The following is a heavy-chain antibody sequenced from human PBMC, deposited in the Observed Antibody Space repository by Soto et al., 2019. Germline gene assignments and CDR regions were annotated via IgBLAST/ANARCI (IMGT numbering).Heavy chain of an antibody. V-gene: IGHV1-18*01. D-gene: IGHD3-22*01. CDR2: TSAYNGNT. Sequence: QVQLVQSGAEVKKPGASVTVSCKASGYTFTSYGISWVRQAPGQGPEWMGWTSAYNGNTKYAQKLQGRVTMTTDTSTSTAYRELRSLSSADTAVYYCARVHVYYYDCSGYWYYFDYWGQGTLVTVSS. J-gene: IGHJ4*02. CDR3: ARVHVYYYDCSGYWYYFDY. CDR1: GYTFTSYG.